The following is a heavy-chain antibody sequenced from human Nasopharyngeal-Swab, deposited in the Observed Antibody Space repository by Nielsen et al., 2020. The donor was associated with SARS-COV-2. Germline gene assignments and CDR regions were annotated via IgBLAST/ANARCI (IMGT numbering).Heavy chain of an antibody. CDR3: TTWYMDV. J-gene: IGHJ6*03. CDR2: IRSKTDGGTT. CDR1: GFTFSSYS. Sequence: GESLKISCAASGFTFSSYSMNWVRQAPGKGLEWVGRIRSKTDGGTTDYAAPVKGRFTISRDDSNNMLYLQMNSLKTEDTAVYYCTTWYMDVWGKGTTVTVSS. V-gene: IGHV3-15*01.